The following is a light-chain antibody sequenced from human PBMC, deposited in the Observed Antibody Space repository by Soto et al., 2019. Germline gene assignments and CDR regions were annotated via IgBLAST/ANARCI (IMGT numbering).Light chain of an antibody. Sequence: QSALTQPASVSGSPGQSITISCTGTSSDVGGYNYVSWYQQHPGKAPKLMIYDVSNRPSGVSNRFSGSKSVNTASLTISGLQAGDEADYYCSSYTSSSTVVFGGGTKVTVL. V-gene: IGLV2-14*01. J-gene: IGLJ2*01. CDR2: DVS. CDR3: SSYTSSSTVV. CDR1: SSDVGGYNY.